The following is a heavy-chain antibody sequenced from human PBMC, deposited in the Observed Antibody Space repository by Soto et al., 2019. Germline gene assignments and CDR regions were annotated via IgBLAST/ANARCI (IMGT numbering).Heavy chain of an antibody. Sequence: EVQLLESGGGLVQVGESLILSCPASGFTFTNYPMSWVRQAPGKGLEWVSSISGRGGSTYYADSVRGRFIISRDNSKNTLYLKLNSLRTEDTALCYGAKNNLFGSGTKDYWGQGTLVTVSS. J-gene: IGHJ4*02. CDR1: GFTFTNYP. CDR2: ISGRGGST. D-gene: IGHD3-10*01. CDR3: AKNNLFGSGTKDY. V-gene: IGHV3-23*01.